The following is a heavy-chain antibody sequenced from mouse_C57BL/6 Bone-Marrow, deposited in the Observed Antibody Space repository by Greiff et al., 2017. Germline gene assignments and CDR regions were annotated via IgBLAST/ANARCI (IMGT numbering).Heavy chain of an antibody. D-gene: IGHD2-14*01. CDR1: GYTFTSYW. J-gene: IGHJ1*03. Sequence: QVQLQQSGAELVRPGTSVKLSCKASGYTFTSYWMHWVKQRPGQGLEWIGVIDPSDSYTNYNQKFKGKATLTVDTSSSTAYMQLSSLTSEDSAVYYCARGDYRGYFDVWGTGTTVTVSS. CDR2: IDPSDSYT. V-gene: IGHV1-59*01. CDR3: ARGDYRGYFDV.